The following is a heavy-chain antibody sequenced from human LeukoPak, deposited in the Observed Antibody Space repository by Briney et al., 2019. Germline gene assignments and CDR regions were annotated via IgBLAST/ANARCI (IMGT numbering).Heavy chain of an antibody. V-gene: IGHV4-39*01. CDR2: MYYSGTT. Sequence: SETLSLTCIVSDGSISSSSSYWGWIRQPPGKGLEWIATMYYSGTTYYNPSLKSRVTISGDTSKNQFSLKLSSVTAADTAVYYCARQVPPEYSSSSGFDYWGQGTLVTVSS. D-gene: IGHD6-6*01. CDR1: DGSISSSSSY. CDR3: ARQVPPEYSSSSGFDY. J-gene: IGHJ4*02.